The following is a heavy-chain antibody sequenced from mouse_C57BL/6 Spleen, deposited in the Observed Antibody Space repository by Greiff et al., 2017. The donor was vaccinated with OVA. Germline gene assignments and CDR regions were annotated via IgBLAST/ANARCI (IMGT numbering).Heavy chain of an antibody. CDR3: AREGGIYYDYDGFAY. D-gene: IGHD2-4*01. V-gene: IGHV1-18*01. J-gene: IGHJ3*01. Sequence: VQLQQSGPELVKLGASVKIPCKASGYTFTDYNMDWVKQSHGKSLEWIGDINPNNGGTIYNQKFKGKATLTVDKSSSTAYMELRSLTSEDTAVYYCAREGGIYYDYDGFAYWGQGTLVTVSA. CDR1: GYTFTDYN. CDR2: INPNNGGT.